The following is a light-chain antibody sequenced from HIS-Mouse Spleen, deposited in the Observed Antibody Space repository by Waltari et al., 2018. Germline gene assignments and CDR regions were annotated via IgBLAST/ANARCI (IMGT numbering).Light chain of an antibody. V-gene: IGLV3-25*03. Sequence: SYELTQPPSVSVSPGQTARITCPGDALPKQYAYWYQQKPGQAPVLVLYKDRERPSGIPERFSGSSSGTTVTLTISGVQAEDEADYYCQSADSSGTYVVFGGGTKLTVL. CDR2: KDR. J-gene: IGLJ2*01. CDR1: ALPKQY. CDR3: QSADSSGTYVV.